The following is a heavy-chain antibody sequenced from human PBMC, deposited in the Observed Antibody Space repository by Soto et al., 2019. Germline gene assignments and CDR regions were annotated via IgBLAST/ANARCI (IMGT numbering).Heavy chain of an antibody. D-gene: IGHD4-17*01. Sequence: HPGGSLRLSCAASGFTFSSYGMHWVRQAPGKGLEWVAVIWYDGSNKYYADSVKGRFTISRDNSKNTLYLQMNSLRAEDTAVYYSARDPRTTVSSNDAFDIWGQGTMVTVSS. CDR2: IWYDGSNK. CDR3: ARDPRTTVSSNDAFDI. CDR1: GFTFSSYG. J-gene: IGHJ3*02. V-gene: IGHV3-33*01.